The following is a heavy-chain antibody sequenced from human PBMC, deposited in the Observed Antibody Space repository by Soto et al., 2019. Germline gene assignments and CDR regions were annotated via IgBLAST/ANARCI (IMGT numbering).Heavy chain of an antibody. D-gene: IGHD3-10*01. J-gene: IGHJ4*02. CDR2: INPNSGGT. CDR1: GYTFTGYY. Sequence: QVQLVQSGAEVKKPGASVKVSCKASGYTFTGYYMHWVRQAPGQGLEWMGWINPNSGGTNYAQKFQGWVTMTRDPSISTAYMELSRLRSDDTAVYYCARSTMVRGVLYYFDYWGQGTLVTVSS. V-gene: IGHV1-2*04. CDR3: ARSTMVRGVLYYFDY.